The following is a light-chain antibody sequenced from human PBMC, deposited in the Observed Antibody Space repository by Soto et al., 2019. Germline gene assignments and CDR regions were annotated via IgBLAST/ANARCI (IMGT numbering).Light chain of an antibody. Sequence: DIQMTQSPSSLPASVGDRVTLTCRASQSIGTHLNWYQQKPRKAPKLLIYAASSLQSGVPSRLSGSGSGTDFTLTISSLQPEDFATYYCQQSYTIPYTFGQGTKLEIK. CDR2: AAS. CDR1: QSIGTH. CDR3: QQSYTIPYT. J-gene: IGKJ2*01. V-gene: IGKV1-39*01.